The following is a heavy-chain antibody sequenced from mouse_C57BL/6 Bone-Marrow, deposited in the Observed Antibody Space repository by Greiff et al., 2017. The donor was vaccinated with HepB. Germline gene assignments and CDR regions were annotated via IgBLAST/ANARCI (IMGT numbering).Heavy chain of an antibody. CDR2: INPSSGYT. Sequence: QVQLKESGAELAKPGASVKLSCKASGYTFTSYWMHWVKQRPGQGLEWIGYINPSSGYTKYNQKFKDKATLTADKSSSTAYMQLSSLTYEGSAVYYCARGRYYDPLYWYFDVWGTGTTVTVSS. V-gene: IGHV1-7*01. CDR1: GYTFTSYW. CDR3: ARGRYYDPLYWYFDV. D-gene: IGHD2-4*01. J-gene: IGHJ1*03.